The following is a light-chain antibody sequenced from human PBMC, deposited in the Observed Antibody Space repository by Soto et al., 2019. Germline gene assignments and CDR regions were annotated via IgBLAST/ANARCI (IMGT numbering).Light chain of an antibody. J-gene: IGLJ1*01. V-gene: IGLV2-23*02. CDR2: EVS. CDR3: CSYAGSSTYV. Sequence: SVLTQPASVYGSPGQSITISCTGTSSDVGSYNLVSWYQQHPGKAPKLMIYEVSKRPSGVSNRFSGSKSGNTASLTISGLQAEDEADYYCCSYAGSSTYVFGTGTKVTVL. CDR1: SSDVGSYNL.